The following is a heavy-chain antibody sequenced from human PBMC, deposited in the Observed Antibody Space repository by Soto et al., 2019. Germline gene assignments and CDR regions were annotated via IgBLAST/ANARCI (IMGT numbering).Heavy chain of an antibody. J-gene: IGHJ5*02. Sequence: SETLSLTCTVSGESIATGAFYWSWIRLQSGKGPEWIGSIFYAGDAYYNPSLKSRVDISLDGSQNQFSLNLRSVSAADTAVYYCAREGDYRTWFEPWGPGTLVTVS. V-gene: IGHV4-31*03. D-gene: IGHD4-17*01. CDR2: IFYAGDA. CDR1: GESIATGAFY. CDR3: AREGDYRTWFEP.